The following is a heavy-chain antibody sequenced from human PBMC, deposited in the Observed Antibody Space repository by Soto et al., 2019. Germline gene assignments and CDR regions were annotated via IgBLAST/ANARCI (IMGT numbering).Heavy chain of an antibody. Sequence: PSETLSLTCTFSGCSISSYYCSWILQPPGKGLEWILYIYYSWSTNYNPSLKSRFTISVDTSKNQFSLKLSSVTAAETAVYYCAIGASSDWGWLDHWGQGNMVTVSS. D-gene: IGHD3-22*01. CDR3: AIGASSDWGWLDH. CDR1: GCSISSYY. CDR2: IYYSWST. V-gene: IGHV4-59*08. J-gene: IGHJ5*02.